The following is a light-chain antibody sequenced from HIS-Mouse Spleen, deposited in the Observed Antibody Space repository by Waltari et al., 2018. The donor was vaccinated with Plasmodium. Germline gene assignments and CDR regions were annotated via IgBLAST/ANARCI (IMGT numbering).Light chain of an antibody. Sequence: DIQLTQSPSFLSASVGDRVTITCRASQGISSYLAWYQQKPGKAPKLLIYAASTLQSGVPSRFSGSGSGTEFTLTISSLQPEDIATYYCQQYDNLPPLFTFGPGTKVDIK. CDR2: AAS. CDR1: QGISSY. V-gene: IGKV1-9*01. J-gene: IGKJ3*01. CDR3: QQYDNLPPLFT.